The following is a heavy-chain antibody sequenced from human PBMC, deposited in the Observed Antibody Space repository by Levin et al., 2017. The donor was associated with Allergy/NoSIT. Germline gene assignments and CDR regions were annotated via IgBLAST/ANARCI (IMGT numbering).Heavy chain of an antibody. Sequence: GGSLRLSCAASGFTFSSYGMHWVRQAPGKGLEWVAVISYDGSNKYYADSVKGRFTISRDNSKNTLYLQMNSLRAEDTAVYYCAKAQDQHGMDVWGQGTTVTVSS. J-gene: IGHJ6*02. V-gene: IGHV3-30*18. CDR3: AKAQDQHGMDV. CDR2: ISYDGSNK. CDR1: GFTFSSYG. D-gene: IGHD2-2*01.